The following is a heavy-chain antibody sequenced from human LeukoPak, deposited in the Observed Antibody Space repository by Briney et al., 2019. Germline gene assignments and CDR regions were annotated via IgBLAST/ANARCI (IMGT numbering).Heavy chain of an antibody. CDR3: ATAMVLH. CDR2: IRYDGSNK. J-gene: IGHJ4*02. Sequence: GGSLRLSCAASGFTFRSCGMHWVRQAPGKGLEWVAFIRYDGSNKYYADSVKGRFTISRDNSKNTLYLQMNSLRAEDTAVYYCATAMVLHWGQGTLVTVSS. D-gene: IGHD4/OR15-4a*01. V-gene: IGHV3-30*02. CDR1: GFTFRSCG.